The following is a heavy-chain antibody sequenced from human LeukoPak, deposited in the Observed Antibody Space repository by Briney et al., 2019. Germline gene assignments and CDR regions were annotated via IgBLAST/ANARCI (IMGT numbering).Heavy chain of an antibody. CDR1: GGSISSNNYC. J-gene: IGHJ4*02. V-gene: IGHV4-39*07. CDR2: IYNSGNT. CDR3: AKVNHDDGGNSYFDY. Sequence: SSETLSLTCTVSGGSISSNNYCWGWIRQPPGKGLEWIGTIYNSGNTYYNPSLKSRVTISVDTSKNQLSLKLISVTAADTAVYYCAKVNHDDGGNSYFDYWGQGTLVTVSS. D-gene: IGHD4-23*01.